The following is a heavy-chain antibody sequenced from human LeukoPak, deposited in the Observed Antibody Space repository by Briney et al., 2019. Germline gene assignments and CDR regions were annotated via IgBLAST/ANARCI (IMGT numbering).Heavy chain of an antibody. CDR3: LTIVETDLDAFDI. V-gene: IGHV3-74*01. CDR2: INPDDGST. D-gene: IGHD2-21*01. CDR1: RFTFSSFS. Sequence: GGSLRLSCAASRFTFSSFSMHWVRQAPGKGLVWVSRINPDDGSTSYADSVKGRFTISRDNAKSTLYLQMNSLRAEDTAVYYCLTIVETDLDAFDIWGQGTKVTVSS. J-gene: IGHJ3*02.